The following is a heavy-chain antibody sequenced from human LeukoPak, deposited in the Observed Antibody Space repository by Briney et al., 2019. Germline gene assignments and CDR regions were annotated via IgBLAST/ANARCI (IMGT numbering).Heavy chain of an antibody. CDR3: ARDYGDY. J-gene: IGHJ4*02. V-gene: IGHV1-3*01. CDR2: INAGNGNT. Sequence: ASVKVSCKASGYTFTSYAMHWVRQAPGQRLEWMGWINAGNGNTKYSQKFQGRVTMTRDTSISTAYMELSSLRSDDTAVYYCARDYGDYWGQGTLVTVSS. CDR1: GYTFTSYA. D-gene: IGHD4-17*01.